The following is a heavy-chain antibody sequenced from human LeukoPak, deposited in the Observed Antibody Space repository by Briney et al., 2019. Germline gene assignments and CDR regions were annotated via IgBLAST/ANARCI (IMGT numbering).Heavy chain of an antibody. CDR3: AKGGYCSGGSCYVSLEWFDP. CDR2: ISGSGGST. Sequence: GGSLRLSCAASGFTFSSYAMSWVRQAPGKGLEWVSAISGSGGSTYYADSVKGRFTISRDNSKNTLYLQMNSLRAEDTAVYYCAKGGYCSGGSCYVSLEWFDPWGQGTLVTVSS. D-gene: IGHD2-15*01. CDR1: GFTFSSYA. V-gene: IGHV3-23*01. J-gene: IGHJ5*02.